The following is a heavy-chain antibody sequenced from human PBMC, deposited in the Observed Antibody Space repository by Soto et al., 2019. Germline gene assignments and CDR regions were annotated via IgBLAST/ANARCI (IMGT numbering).Heavy chain of an antibody. CDR3: AKARCSRTSCSLDY. V-gene: IGHV3-23*01. CDR1: GFTFSTYV. J-gene: IGHJ4*02. CDR2: ISISGDIT. D-gene: IGHD2-2*01. Sequence: EVQLLESGGGLVQPGGSLRLSCAASGFTFSTYVMSWVRQAPGKGLEWVSVISISGDITYYADSVKGRFIISRDNSKNTLFLQLNSLRVEDTALYYCAKARCSRTSCSLDYWGQGTLVTVSS.